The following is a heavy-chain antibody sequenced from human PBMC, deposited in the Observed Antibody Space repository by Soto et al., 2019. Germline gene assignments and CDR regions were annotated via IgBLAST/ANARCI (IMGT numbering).Heavy chain of an antibody. CDR3: AKDRRDYGGNIFDY. D-gene: IGHD4-17*01. Sequence: QVQLVESGGGVVQPGRSLRLSCAASGFSFRYYGMHWVRQAPGKGLAWVALISYAGSDEYYADSVKGRFTISRDNSNNTLYLQMNSPKSEDTAVYYCAKDRRDYGGNIFDYWGQGTVVTVSS. CDR1: GFSFRYYG. V-gene: IGHV3-30*18. J-gene: IGHJ4*02. CDR2: ISYAGSDE.